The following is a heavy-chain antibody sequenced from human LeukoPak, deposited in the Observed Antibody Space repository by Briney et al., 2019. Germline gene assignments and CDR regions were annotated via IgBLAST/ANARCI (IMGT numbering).Heavy chain of an antibody. CDR2: INSDGSST. CDR3: ARSNPRWLQLQGFDY. V-gene: IGHV3-74*01. CDR1: GFTFSSYW. Sequence: GGSLRLSCAASGFTFSSYWMHWVRQAPGKGLVWVSRINSDGSSTSYADSVKGRFTISRDNAKNTLYLQMNSLRAEDTAVYYCARSNPRWLQLQGFDYWGQGTLVTVSS. J-gene: IGHJ4*02. D-gene: IGHD5-24*01.